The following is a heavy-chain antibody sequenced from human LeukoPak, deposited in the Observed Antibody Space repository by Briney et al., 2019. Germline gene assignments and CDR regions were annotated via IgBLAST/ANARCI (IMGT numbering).Heavy chain of an antibody. CDR2: IYYSGST. CDR1: GYSISSGYY. J-gene: IGHJ5*02. CDR3: ARRVDDFWSGYDLQNWFDP. D-gene: IGHD3-3*01. V-gene: IGHV4-38-2*01. Sequence: KPSETLSLTCAVSGYSISSGYYWGWIRQPPGKGLEWIGSIYYSGSTYYNPSLKSRVTMSVDTSKNQFSLKLSSVTAADTAVYYCARRVDDFWSGYDLQNWFDPWGQGTLVTVSS.